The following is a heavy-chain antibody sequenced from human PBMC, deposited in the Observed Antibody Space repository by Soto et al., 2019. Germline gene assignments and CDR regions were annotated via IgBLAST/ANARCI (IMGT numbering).Heavy chain of an antibody. CDR2: MNPNSGNT. J-gene: IGHJ3*02. CDR3: ARGDTVTGGTFDI. CDR1: GYTFTSFD. D-gene: IGHD3-16*01. Sequence: ASVKVSCKASGYTFTSFDINWVRQATGQGLEWMGWMNPNSGNTGYAQKFRGRVTMTRSTSISTAYMELSSLRSEDTAVYYCARGDTVTGGTFDIWGQGTTVTVSS. V-gene: IGHV1-8*01.